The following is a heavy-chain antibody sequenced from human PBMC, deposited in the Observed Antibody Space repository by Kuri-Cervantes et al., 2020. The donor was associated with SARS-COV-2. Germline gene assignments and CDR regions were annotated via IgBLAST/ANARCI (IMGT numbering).Heavy chain of an antibody. CDR1: GFTFSSYA. J-gene: IGHJ6*03. CDR2: ISSNGGST. V-gene: IGHV3-64*01. Sequence: GESLKISCAASGFTFSSYAMHWVRQAPGKGLEYVSAISSNGGSTYYANSVKGRFTISRDNSKNTPYLQMGSLRAEDMAVYYCARDRYYYMDVWGKGTTVTVYS. CDR3: ARDRYYYMDV.